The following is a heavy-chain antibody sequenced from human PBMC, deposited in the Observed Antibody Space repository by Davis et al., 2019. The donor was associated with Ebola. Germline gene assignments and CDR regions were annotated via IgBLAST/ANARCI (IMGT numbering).Heavy chain of an antibody. CDR1: GYTFTSYD. Sequence: AASVKVSCKASGYTFTSYDINWVRQAPGQGLEWMGWMNPNSGNTGYAQKFQGRITMTRNISISTAYMELNSLRSEDTAVYYCARDLEVIAAAGLVGYYYYGMDVWGQGTTVTVSS. J-gene: IGHJ6*02. CDR3: ARDLEVIAAAGLVGYYYYGMDV. V-gene: IGHV1-8*01. CDR2: MNPNSGNT. D-gene: IGHD6-13*01.